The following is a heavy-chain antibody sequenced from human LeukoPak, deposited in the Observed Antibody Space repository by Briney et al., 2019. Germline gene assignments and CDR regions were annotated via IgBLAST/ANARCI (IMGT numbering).Heavy chain of an antibody. CDR2: ITSSGNNK. D-gene: IGHD3-10*01. CDR3: ARDFYASGSYNSCSSDI. Sequence: GGSLRLSCTACGFTLSSYKMKWVRQARGKGLEGVSYITSSGNNKYYADSVKGRFTICRENAKNSLFLQMNSLRAEDTCVYYCARDFYASGSYNSCSSDIWGQGTMVTVS. V-gene: IGHV3-48*03. J-gene: IGHJ3*02. CDR1: GFTLSSYK.